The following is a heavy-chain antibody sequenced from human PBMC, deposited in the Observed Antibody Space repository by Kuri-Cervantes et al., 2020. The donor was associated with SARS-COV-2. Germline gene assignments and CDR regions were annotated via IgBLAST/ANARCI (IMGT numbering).Heavy chain of an antibody. CDR1: GYTFTSYY. Sequence: ASVKVSCKASGYTFTSYYMHWVRQAPGQGLEWMGIINPSGGSTSYAQKFQGRVTMTRDTSTSTVYMELSSLRSEDTAVYYCAKDGGRGRYFDWSPPPGGNYFDYWGQGTLVTVSS. J-gene: IGHJ4*02. V-gene: IGHV1-46*01. CDR2: INPSGGST. D-gene: IGHD3-9*01. CDR3: AKDGGRGRYFDWSPPPGGNYFDY.